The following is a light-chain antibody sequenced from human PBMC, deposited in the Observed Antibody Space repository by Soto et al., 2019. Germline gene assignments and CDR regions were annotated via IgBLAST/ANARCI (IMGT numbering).Light chain of an antibody. CDR1: SGHSSYI. CDR2: LEGSGSY. CDR3: ETWDGNTRV. Sequence: QPVLIQSSSASASLGSSVKLTCTLSSGHSSYIIAWHQQQPGKAPRYLMRLEGSGSYNKGSGVPDRFSGSSSGADRYLTISNLQFEDEADYYCETWDGNTRVFAGGTKLTVL. J-gene: IGLJ3*02. V-gene: IGLV4-60*02.